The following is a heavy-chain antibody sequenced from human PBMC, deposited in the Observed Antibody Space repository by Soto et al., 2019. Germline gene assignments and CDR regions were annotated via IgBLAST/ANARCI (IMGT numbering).Heavy chain of an antibody. CDR1: GYTFTSYA. Sequence: ASVKVSCKASGYTFTSYAINWVRQAPGQGLEWMGWISAYNGNTNYAQKLQGRVTMTTDTSTSTAYMELRSLRSDDTAVYYCARDADYYDSSGLDYWGQGTLVTVSS. D-gene: IGHD3-22*01. CDR2: ISAYNGNT. J-gene: IGHJ4*02. V-gene: IGHV1-18*04. CDR3: ARDADYYDSSGLDY.